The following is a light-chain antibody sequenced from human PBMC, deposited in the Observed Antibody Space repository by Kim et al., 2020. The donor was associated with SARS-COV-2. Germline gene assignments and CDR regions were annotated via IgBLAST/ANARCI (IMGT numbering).Light chain of an antibody. V-gene: IGLV2-14*01. J-gene: IGLJ1*01. Sequence: QSALTQPASVSGSPGQSITISCTGTSSDVGGYNYVSWYQQYPGKAPKLMIYEVNNRPSGVSNRFSGSKSGNTVSLTISGLQAEDEADYYCSSYTSSSTLAYVFGTGTKVTVL. CDR1: SSDVGGYNY. CDR2: EVN. CDR3: SSYTSSSTLAYV.